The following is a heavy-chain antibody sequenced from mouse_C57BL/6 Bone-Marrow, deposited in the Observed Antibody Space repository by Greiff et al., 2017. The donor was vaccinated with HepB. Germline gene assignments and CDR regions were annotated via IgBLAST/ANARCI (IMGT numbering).Heavy chain of an antibody. CDR1: GFTFSSYA. Sequence: EVQRVESGEGLVKPGGSLKLSCAASGFTFSSYAMSWVRQTPEKRLEWVAYISSGGDYIYYADTVKGRFTISRDNARNTLYLQMSSLKSEDTAMYYCTRERIYYYGSSYWYFAVWRTGPTVTVSS. CDR3: TRERIYYYGSSYWYFAV. D-gene: IGHD1-1*01. J-gene: IGHJ1*03. CDR2: ISSGGDYI. V-gene: IGHV5-9-1*02.